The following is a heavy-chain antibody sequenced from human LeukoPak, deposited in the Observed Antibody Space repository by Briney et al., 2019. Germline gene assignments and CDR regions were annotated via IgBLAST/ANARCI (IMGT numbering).Heavy chain of an antibody. CDR1: GFTFSCYS. Sequence: GGSLRLSCAASGFTFSCYSMSWVRQAPGKGLEWVALINSVSSHSYYADSVKGRFTISRDNAKNTLYLQMNSLRAEDTAVYYCARMATAFDYWGQGTLVTVSS. J-gene: IGHJ4*02. D-gene: IGHD1-1*01. CDR3: ARMATAFDY. V-gene: IGHV3-21*01. CDR2: INSVSSHS.